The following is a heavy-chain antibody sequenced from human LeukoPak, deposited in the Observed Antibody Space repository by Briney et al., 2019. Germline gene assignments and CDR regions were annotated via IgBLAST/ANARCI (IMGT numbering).Heavy chain of an antibody. J-gene: IGHJ4*02. D-gene: IGHD3-9*01. V-gene: IGHV1-2*02. CDR1: GFTFTGFY. Sequence: ASVKVSCKTSGFTFTGFYIHWVRQAPGQGLEWMGWIDPNSGGTNYAQKFQGRVTMTRDTSISTAYMELSRLRSDDTAVYYCAREVVLTGYVGSLDYWGQGTLVTVSS. CDR2: IDPNSGGT. CDR3: AREVVLTGYVGSLDY.